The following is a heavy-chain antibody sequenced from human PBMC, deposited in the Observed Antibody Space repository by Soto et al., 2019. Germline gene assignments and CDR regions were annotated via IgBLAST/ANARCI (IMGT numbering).Heavy chain of an antibody. J-gene: IGHJ5*02. CDR3: AREDYSWNWFDP. CDR2: IYYSGNT. V-gene: IGHV4-31*03. D-gene: IGHD4-4*01. Sequence: QVQLQESGPGLVKPSQTLSLTCTVSGGSINSGGYYWNWIRKHPGKGLEWIGNIYYSGNTNYNPSLKSRVTISLDTSKNQFSLKLSSITAADTAVYYCAREDYSWNWFDPWGQGTLVTVSS. CDR1: GGSINSGGYY.